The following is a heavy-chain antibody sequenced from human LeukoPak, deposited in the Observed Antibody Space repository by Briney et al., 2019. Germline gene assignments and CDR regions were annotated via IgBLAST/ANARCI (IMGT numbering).Heavy chain of an antibody. CDR3: AKEGGNGYYIF. CDR1: GFTFSDYY. D-gene: IGHD3-3*01. J-gene: IGHJ4*02. Sequence: GGSLRLSCAASGFTFSDYYMSWIRQAPGKGLEWVSYISSGGTTMYYTDSVKGRFTISRDNAENSLYLQVNSLRAEDTAVYYCAKEGGNGYYIFWGQGTLVTVSS. V-gene: IGHV3-11*04. CDR2: ISSGGTTM.